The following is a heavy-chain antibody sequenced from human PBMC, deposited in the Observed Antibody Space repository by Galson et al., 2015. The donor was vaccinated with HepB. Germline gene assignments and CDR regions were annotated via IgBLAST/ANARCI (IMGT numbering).Heavy chain of an antibody. CDR1: GYTFTSYY. CDR2: INPSGGST. D-gene: IGHD3-10*01. J-gene: IGHJ6*04. CDR3: ARSRRFGEYYYYGMDV. Sequence: SVKVSCKASGYTFTSYYMHWVRQAPGQGLEWMGIINPSGGSTSYAQKFQGRVTMTRDTSTSTVYMELSSLRSEDTAVYYCARSRRFGEYYYYGMDVWGKGTTVTVSS. V-gene: IGHV1-46*01.